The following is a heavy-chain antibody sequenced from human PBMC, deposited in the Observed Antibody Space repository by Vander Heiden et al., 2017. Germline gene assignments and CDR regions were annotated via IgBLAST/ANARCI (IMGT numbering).Heavy chain of an antibody. D-gene: IGHD2-15*01. CDR1: GYTFSSCG. CDR2: ISVHNGNT. Sequence: QLVQSGAEVKKPGPSVMVSSKASGYTFSSCGISWVRQALGQGLEWIGRISVHNGNTNYAEKFQDRVTMTRDTSTSAAYMELRSLRSDDTAVYYCARISCSGSSCYYFEYWGQGTLVTVSS. J-gene: IGHJ4*02. V-gene: IGHV1-18*01. CDR3: ARISCSGSSCYYFEY.